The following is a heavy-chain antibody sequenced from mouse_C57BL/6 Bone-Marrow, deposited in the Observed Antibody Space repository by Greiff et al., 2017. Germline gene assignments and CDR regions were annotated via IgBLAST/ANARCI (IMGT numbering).Heavy chain of an antibody. V-gene: IGHV1-59*01. CDR2: IDPSDSYT. Sequence: QVQLQQPGAELVRPGTSVKLSCTASGYTFTSYWMHWVKQRPGQGLEWIGVIDPSDSYTNYNQKFKGKATMTVDTASSTAYMQRSRLTSEDSAVYSCARLLRRWYFDVWGTGTTVTVSS. CDR1: GYTFTSYW. D-gene: IGHD1-2*01. J-gene: IGHJ1*03. CDR3: ARLLRRWYFDV.